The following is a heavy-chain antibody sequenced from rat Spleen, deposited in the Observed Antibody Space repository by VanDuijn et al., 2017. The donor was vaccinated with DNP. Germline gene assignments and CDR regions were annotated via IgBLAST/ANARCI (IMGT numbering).Heavy chain of an antibody. CDR1: GFSFSDYN. V-gene: IGHV5-22*01. D-gene: IGHD1-2*01. CDR2: IRYDGGST. J-gene: IGHJ2*01. Sequence: EVQLVESGGDLVQPGRSLKLSCAASGFSFSDYNMVWVRQAPTKGLEWVAYIRYDGGSTRYGDSVKGRFTISRDNAKSILYLQMNSLRSEDMATYYCARHALSTFDYWGQGVMVTVSS. CDR3: ARHALSTFDY.